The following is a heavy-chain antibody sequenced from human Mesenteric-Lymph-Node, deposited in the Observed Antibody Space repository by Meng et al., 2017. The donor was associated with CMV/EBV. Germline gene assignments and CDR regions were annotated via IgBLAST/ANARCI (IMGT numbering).Heavy chain of an antibody. CDR2: ISTSGSYI. V-gene: IGHV3-21*01. CDR3: ARVPYGDYPS. D-gene: IGHD4-17*01. Sequence: AGSGFTFSTYSMNWVRQTPGKGLEWVSSISTSGSYISYADSVKGRFTISRDNAKNSLYLQMNSLRVDDAAVYYCARVPYGDYPSWGQGTLVTVSS. CDR1: GFTFSTYS. J-gene: IGHJ5*02.